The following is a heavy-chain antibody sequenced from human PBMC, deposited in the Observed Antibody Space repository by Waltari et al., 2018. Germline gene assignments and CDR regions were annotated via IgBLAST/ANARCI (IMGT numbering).Heavy chain of an antibody. V-gene: IGHV3-7*01. CDR1: EFPFRTYW. CDR3: ARGVGSEQLREGWFDP. J-gene: IGHJ5*02. Sequence: EVQLVESGGGLVQPGGSLRLSCAASEFPFRTYWMNWVRQAPGKGLEWVANINQDGSGKYYVDSVKGRFTISRDNAENSLYLQMNSLRPEDTAVYYCARGVGSEQLREGWFDPWGQGTLVTVSS. CDR2: INQDGSGK. D-gene: IGHD6-13*01.